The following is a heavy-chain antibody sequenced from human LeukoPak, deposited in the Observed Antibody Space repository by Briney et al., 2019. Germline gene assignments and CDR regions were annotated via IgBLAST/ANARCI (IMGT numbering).Heavy chain of an antibody. CDR1: SYSISSGYY. CDR3: ARRYSSGWHPPYFDY. D-gene: IGHD6-19*01. Sequence: SETLSLTCTVSSYSISSGYYWGWIRQPPGKGLEWIGSIYHSGNTYYNPSLKSRVTISIDTSKNQFSLKVSSVTAADTAVYYCARRYSSGWHPPYFDYWGQGTLVTVSS. J-gene: IGHJ4*02. V-gene: IGHV4-38-2*02. CDR2: IYHSGNT.